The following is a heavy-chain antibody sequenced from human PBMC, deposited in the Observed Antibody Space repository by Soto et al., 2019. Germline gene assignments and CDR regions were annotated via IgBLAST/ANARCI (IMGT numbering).Heavy chain of an antibody. J-gene: IGHJ6*02. D-gene: IGHD4-17*01. V-gene: IGHV1-69*12. CDR3: SRGDATKIVVTTYYGMDV. CDR1: GGTLRNYG. Sequence: QVQLVQSGAEVTKPGSSVRVSCKASGGTLRNYGISWVRQAPGQGLEWMGGIIPVFGTANYAQKFQGRVTITADESTSTVYMDVTSLRSEDTAVYYCSRGDATKIVVTTYYGMDVWAQGTTVTVSS. CDR2: IIPVFGTA.